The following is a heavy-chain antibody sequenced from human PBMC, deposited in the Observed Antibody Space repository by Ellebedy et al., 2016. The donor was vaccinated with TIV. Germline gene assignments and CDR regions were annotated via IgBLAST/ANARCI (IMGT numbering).Heavy chain of an antibody. J-gene: IGHJ4*02. V-gene: IGHV1-2*02. CDR2: INPNNGVT. CDR3: ARGKEAVGTYPCDY. Sequence: AASVKVSCKASGYTFTGKYLHWVRQAPGQGLEWMGWINPNNGVTNYAQKFQGRVIMTRDTSSSTAYMELSKLTFDDTAVYSCARGKEAVGTYPCDYWGQGTLVTVSS. CDR1: GYTFTGKY. D-gene: IGHD6-13*01.